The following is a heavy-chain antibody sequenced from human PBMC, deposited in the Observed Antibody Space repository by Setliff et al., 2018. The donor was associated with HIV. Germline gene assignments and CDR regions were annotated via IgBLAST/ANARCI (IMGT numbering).Heavy chain of an antibody. V-gene: IGHV1-18*01. CDR3: ALGIQLWSTHY. D-gene: IGHD5-18*01. CDR1: GYTFTSYG. J-gene: IGHJ4*02. CDR2: ISAYNGNT. Sequence: ASVKVSCKASGYTFTSYGISWVRQAPGQGLEWMGWISAYNGNTKYAQKLQGRVTMTTDTSTSTAYMELRSLRSDDAAVYYCALGIQLWSTHYWGQGTLVTVSS.